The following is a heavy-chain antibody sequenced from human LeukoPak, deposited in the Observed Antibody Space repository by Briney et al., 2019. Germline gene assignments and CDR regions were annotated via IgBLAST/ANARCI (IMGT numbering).Heavy chain of an antibody. CDR1: GFTFEVFA. CDR3: AKARRSGTHYSVFDF. J-gene: IGHJ4*02. Sequence: PGGSLRLSCAASGFTFEVFAMYWVRQAPGRGLEWVSLISGDGGTTSYADSVRGRFTISRDNSENSLNLQMKSLKTEDTALYYCAKARRSGTHYSVFDFWGQGTLVTVSS. CDR2: ISGDGGTT. V-gene: IGHV3-43*02. D-gene: IGHD3-10*02.